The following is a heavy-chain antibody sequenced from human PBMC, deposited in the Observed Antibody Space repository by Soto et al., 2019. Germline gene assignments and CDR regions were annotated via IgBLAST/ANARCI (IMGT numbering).Heavy chain of an antibody. CDR3: ARDKMPRYCTNGVCYTAYYFDY. V-gene: IGHV1-69*13. Sequence: GASVKVSCKASGGTFSSFAISWVRQAPGQGLEWMGGIIPIFGTANYAQKFQGRVTITADESTSTAYMELSSLRSEDTAVYYCARDKMPRYCTNGVCYTAYYFDYWGQGTLVTVS. CDR2: IIPIFGTA. J-gene: IGHJ4*02. D-gene: IGHD2-8*01. CDR1: GGTFSSFA.